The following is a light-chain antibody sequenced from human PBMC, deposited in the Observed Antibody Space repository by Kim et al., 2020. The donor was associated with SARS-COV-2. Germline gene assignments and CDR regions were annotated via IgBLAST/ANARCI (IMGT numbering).Light chain of an antibody. CDR2: DVN. CDR3: SSYTGLSTLV. CDR1: SSDLSGYNF. Sequence: GQAITISCSEDSSDLSGYNFVPWYQQHPGKVPKLMIYDVNKRPSGVSNRFSGSKSGNTASLTISGLQADDEADYFCSSYTGLSTLVFGGGTKLTVL. V-gene: IGLV2-14*03. J-gene: IGLJ3*02.